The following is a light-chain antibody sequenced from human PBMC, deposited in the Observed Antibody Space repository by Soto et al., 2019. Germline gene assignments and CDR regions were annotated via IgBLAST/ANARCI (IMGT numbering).Light chain of an antibody. CDR1: NSNIGSDI. V-gene: IGLV1-44*01. Sequence: QAVVTQPPSASGTPGQRATISCCGSNSNIGSDIVNCYQLLPGAAPEVLINTTNQRPSGVPERFSGSKSGTSASLAISGLQSEDEGDYYCQSYDSTLSARYVFGTGTKLTVL. J-gene: IGLJ1*01. CDR2: TTN. CDR3: QSYDSTLSARYV.